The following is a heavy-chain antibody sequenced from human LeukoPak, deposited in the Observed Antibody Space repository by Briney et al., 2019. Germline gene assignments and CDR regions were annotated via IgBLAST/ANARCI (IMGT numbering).Heavy chain of an antibody. J-gene: IGHJ4*02. CDR1: GGSFSGYY. CDR2: INHSGST. CDR3: ATTRSSGLDY. D-gene: IGHD3-22*01. V-gene: IGHV4-34*01. Sequence: SETLSLTCAAYGGSFSGYYWSWIRQPPGKGLEWIGEINHSGSTNYNPSLKSRVTISVDTSKNQFSLKLSSVTAADTAVYYCATTRSSGLDYWGQGTLVTVSS.